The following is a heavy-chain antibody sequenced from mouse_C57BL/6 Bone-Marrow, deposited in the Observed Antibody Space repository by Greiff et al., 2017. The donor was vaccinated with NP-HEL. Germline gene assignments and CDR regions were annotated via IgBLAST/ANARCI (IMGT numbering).Heavy chain of an antibody. Sequence: VQLQQSGAELARPGASVKLSCKASGYTFTSYGISWVKQRTGQGLEWIGEIYPRSCNTYYNEKFKGKATLTADKSSSTAYMELRSLTSEDSAVYFCARYYYGSSQSAWFAYWGQGTLVTVSA. CDR3: ARYYYGSSQSAWFAY. CDR1: GYTFTSYG. V-gene: IGHV1-81*01. J-gene: IGHJ3*01. D-gene: IGHD1-1*01. CDR2: IYPRSCNT.